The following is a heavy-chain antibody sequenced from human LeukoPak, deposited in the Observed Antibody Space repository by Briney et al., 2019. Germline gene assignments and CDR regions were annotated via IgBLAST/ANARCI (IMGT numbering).Heavy chain of an antibody. V-gene: IGHV3-11*05. CDR2: ISSSSSYT. J-gene: IGHJ3*02. Sequence: PGGSLRLSCAASGFTFSDYYMSWIRQAPGKGLEWVSYISSSSSYTNYADSVKGRFTISRDNAKNSLYLQMNSLRAEDTAVYYCARDVGSYYYDSSGRTYAFDIWGQGTMVTVSS. D-gene: IGHD3-22*01. CDR1: GFTFSDYY. CDR3: ARDVGSYYYDSSGRTYAFDI.